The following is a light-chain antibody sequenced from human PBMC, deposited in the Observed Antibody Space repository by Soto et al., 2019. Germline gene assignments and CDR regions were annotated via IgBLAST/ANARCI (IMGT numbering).Light chain of an antibody. V-gene: IGKV1D-12*01. J-gene: IGKJ4*01. CDR1: EIIGNW. CDR2: SAS. Sequence: DIQMTQSPSFVSASVGDRITITCRASEIIGNWLAWYQQKPGKAPKLLIHSASTLQSGVPSRFSGSRSGTDFSLTVSSXQPEDFATYYCQQANSFPLTFGGGTKVDIK. CDR3: QQANSFPLT.